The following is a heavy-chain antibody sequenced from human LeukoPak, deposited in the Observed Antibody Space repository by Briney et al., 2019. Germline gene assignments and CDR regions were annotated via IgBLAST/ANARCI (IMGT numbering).Heavy chain of an antibody. Sequence: GESLKISCKGSGYSFTSYWIGWVRQMPGKGLEWMGIIYPGDSDTRYSPSFQGQVTISADKSVSTAYVQWSSLKASGTAMYYCARPATVVTPWYFDLWGRGTLVTVSS. V-gene: IGHV5-51*01. CDR1: GYSFTSYW. CDR2: IYPGDSDT. D-gene: IGHD4-23*01. J-gene: IGHJ2*01. CDR3: ARPATVVTPWYFDL.